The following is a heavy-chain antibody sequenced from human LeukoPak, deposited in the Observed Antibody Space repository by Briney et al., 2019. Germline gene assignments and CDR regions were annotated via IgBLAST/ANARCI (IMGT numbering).Heavy chain of an antibody. D-gene: IGHD3-22*01. J-gene: IGHJ3*02. V-gene: IGHV3-66*02. Sequence: PGGSLRLSCAASGFTVSTNYMSWVRQAPGKGLEWVSVIYSDASTYYADSVKGRFTISRDNSKNTLYLQMNSLRGEDTAVYYCARDLLPLSGYLYTDAFDIWGQGTMVTVSS. CDR1: GFTVSTNY. CDR3: ARDLLPLSGYLYTDAFDI. CDR2: IYSDAST.